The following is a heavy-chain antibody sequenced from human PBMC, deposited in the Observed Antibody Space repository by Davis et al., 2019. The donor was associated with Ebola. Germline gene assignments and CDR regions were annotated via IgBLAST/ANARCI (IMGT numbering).Heavy chain of an antibody. Sequence: GESLNISCAASGFTFSSYWMSWVRQAPGKGLEWVANIKQGGDERYYVDSVKGRFIISRDDAKNSLYLQMNSLRAEDTAVYYCVRVYSGSYDPWGQGTLVTVSS. CDR2: IKQGGDER. CDR3: VRVYSGSYDP. V-gene: IGHV3-7*01. CDR1: GFTFSSYW. D-gene: IGHD1-26*01. J-gene: IGHJ5*02.